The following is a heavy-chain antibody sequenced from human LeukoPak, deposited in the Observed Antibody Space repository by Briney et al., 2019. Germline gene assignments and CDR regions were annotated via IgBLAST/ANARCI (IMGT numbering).Heavy chain of an antibody. V-gene: IGHV3-30-3*01. CDR2: ISYDESDE. J-gene: IGHJ5*02. Sequence: PGGSLRLSCAASGFTFSTYAIHWVRQSPGKGLEWVAFISYDESDEYYADSVRGRFTISRDNANNSLHLQMDSLRAEDTAVYYCARGRGARSSRWYNWFDPWGQGTLVTVSS. CDR3: ARGRGARSSRWYNWFDP. D-gene: IGHD6-13*01. CDR1: GFTFSTYA.